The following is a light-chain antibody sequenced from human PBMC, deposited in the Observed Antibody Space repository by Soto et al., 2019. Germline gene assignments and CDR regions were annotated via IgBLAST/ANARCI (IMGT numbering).Light chain of an antibody. Sequence: IVLTQSPAALSLSPGERATLSCRASQSISTYLAWYQQKPGQAPRLLIFGASNRATGIPARFSGSGSGTDFTLTISSLEPEDCAVYYCQQRYNWRSFGQGTKLEIK. CDR1: QSISTY. J-gene: IGKJ2*01. V-gene: IGKV3-11*01. CDR2: GAS. CDR3: QQRYNWRS.